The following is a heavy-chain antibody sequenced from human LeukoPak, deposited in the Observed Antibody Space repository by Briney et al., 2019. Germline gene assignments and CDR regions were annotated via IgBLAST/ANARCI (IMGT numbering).Heavy chain of an antibody. CDR2: ISSSGFTI. Sequence: GGSLRLSCATSGFTFSSYEMNWVRQAPGKGLEWVSYISSSGFTIYYADSVKGRFTISRDNARNSLFLQMNSLRAEDTAVYYCARLGDKNVDIVATIEWGFDYWGQGTLVTVSS. CDR3: ARLGDKNVDIVATIEWGFDY. J-gene: IGHJ4*02. CDR1: GFTFSSYE. V-gene: IGHV3-48*03. D-gene: IGHD5-12*01.